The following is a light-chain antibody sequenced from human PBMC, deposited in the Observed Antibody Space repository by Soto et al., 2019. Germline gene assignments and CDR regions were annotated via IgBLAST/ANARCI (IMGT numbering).Light chain of an antibody. CDR2: GAS. CDR3: QQYGSLPQT. J-gene: IGKJ2*01. Sequence: ESVLTQSPGTLSLSPGERATLSCRASQSVSISYLAWYQQKPGQAPRLLIYGASSRATGIPDRFSGSGSGTDFTLTISRLEPEDFAVYYCQQYGSLPQTFGQGTKLEIK. V-gene: IGKV3-20*01. CDR1: QSVSISY.